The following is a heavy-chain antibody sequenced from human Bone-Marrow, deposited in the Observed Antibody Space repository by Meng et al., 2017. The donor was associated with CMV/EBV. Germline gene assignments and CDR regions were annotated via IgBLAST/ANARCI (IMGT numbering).Heavy chain of an antibody. J-gene: IGHJ6*02. CDR2: INPNSGGT. Sequence: ASVKVSCKASGYTFTGYYMHWVRQAPGQGLEWMGWINPNSGGTNYAQKFQGRVTMTRDTSISTAHMELSRMRSDDTAVYYCARFRGVIMYYYGMDFWGQGTTVTVSS. D-gene: IGHD3-10*01. V-gene: IGHV1-2*02. CDR3: ARFRGVIMYYYGMDF. CDR1: GYTFTGYY.